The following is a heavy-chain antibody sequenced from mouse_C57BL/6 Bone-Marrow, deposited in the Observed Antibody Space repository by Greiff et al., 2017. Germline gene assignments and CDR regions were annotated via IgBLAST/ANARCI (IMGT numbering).Heavy chain of an antibody. V-gene: IGHV6-6*01. CDR3: TRVYYSNFYYAMDY. D-gene: IGHD2-5*01. Sequence: EVQLVESGGGLVQPGGSMKLSCAASGFTFSDAWMDWVRQSPEKGLEWVAEIRNKANNHATYYAESVKGRFTISRDDSKSSVYLQMYSLRAEDTGIYYCTRVYYSNFYYAMDYWGQGTSVTVSS. J-gene: IGHJ4*01. CDR1: GFTFSDAW. CDR2: IRNKANNHAT.